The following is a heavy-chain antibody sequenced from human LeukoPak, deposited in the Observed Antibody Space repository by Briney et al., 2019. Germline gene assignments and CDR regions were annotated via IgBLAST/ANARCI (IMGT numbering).Heavy chain of an antibody. J-gene: IGHJ4*02. CDR3: ATNSVAATLEH. D-gene: IGHD2-15*01. CDR1: GFTFSSYG. V-gene: IGHV3-33*01. CDR2: IWYDGSNK. Sequence: GGSLRLSCAASGFTFSSYGMHWVCQAPGKGLEWVAVIWYDGSNKYYADSVKGRFTISRDNSKNTLYLQMNSLRAEDTAVYYCATNSVAATLEHWGQGTLVTVSS.